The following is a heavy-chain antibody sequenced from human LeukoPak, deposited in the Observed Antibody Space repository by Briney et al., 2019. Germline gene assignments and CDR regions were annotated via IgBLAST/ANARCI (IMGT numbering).Heavy chain of an antibody. CDR1: GGSMSSGSYY. CDR2: IYTSGST. Sequence: SETLSLTCTVSGGSMSSGSYYWSWIRQPAGKGLEWIGRIYTSGSTNNNPSLESRVTISVDTSKNQFSLKLSSVTAADTAVYYCARDYGGAVADWGQGTPVTVSS. J-gene: IGHJ4*02. V-gene: IGHV4-61*02. CDR3: ARDYGGAVAD. D-gene: IGHD6-19*01.